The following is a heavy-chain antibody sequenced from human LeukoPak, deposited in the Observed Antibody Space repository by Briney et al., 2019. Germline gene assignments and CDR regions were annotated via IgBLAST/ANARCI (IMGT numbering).Heavy chain of an antibody. CDR2: ITPLLGLV. J-gene: IGHJ4*02. Sequence: SVKLSCKASGGTFSFFAISWVRQAPGQGLEWIGRITPLLGLVNYAQNSQDRVRITADKSTNTAYMELSGLRSEDTAIYYCAANTGIAADGFDYFDSWGQGTLVTVSS. CDR1: GGTFSFFA. CDR3: AANTGIAADGFDYFDS. V-gene: IGHV1-69*04. D-gene: IGHD6-13*01.